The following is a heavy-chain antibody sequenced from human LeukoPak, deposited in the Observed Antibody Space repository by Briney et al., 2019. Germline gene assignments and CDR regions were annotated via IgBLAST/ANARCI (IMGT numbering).Heavy chain of an antibody. CDR2: ISGSGGST. Sequence: PGGSLRLSCAASGFTFSSYAMSWVRQAPGKGLEWVSAISGSGGSTYYADSVEGRFTISRDNAQSSLYLQMNSLRDEDSGVYFCARDYSRWRGDFDVWGQGTMVTVSS. V-gene: IGHV3-23*01. J-gene: IGHJ3*01. CDR1: GFTFSSYA. CDR3: ARDYSRWRGDFDV. D-gene: IGHD6-13*01.